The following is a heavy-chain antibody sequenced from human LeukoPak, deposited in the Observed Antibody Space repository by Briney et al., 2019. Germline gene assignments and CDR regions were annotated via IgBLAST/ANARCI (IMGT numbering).Heavy chain of an antibody. CDR3: TRVYYYDSSGEYYFDY. D-gene: IGHD3-22*01. Sequence: GGSLRLSCTASGFTFGDYAMSWVRQAPGKGLEWVGFIRSKPYGGTRDYAASMKGRFTISRDDSKSIAYLQMNSLKTEDTAVYYCTRVYYYDSSGEYYFDYWGQGTLVTVSS. CDR1: GFTFGDYA. CDR2: IRSKPYGGTR. V-gene: IGHV3-49*04. J-gene: IGHJ4*02.